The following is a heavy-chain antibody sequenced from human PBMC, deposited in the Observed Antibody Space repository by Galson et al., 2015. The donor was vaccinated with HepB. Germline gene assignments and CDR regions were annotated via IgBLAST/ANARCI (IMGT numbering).Heavy chain of an antibody. D-gene: IGHD3-10*01. CDR1: GFTFSSYG. CDR2: IQQHASEK. Sequence: SLRLSCAASGFTFSSYGMIWVRQAPGKGLELVANIQQHASEKHYVDSVKGRFTISRDNAKNSLYLHMNSLRAEDTAIYYCARAVYYGSGSDAFDMWGQGTMVTVSS. CDR3: ARAVYYGSGSDAFDM. J-gene: IGHJ3*02. V-gene: IGHV3-7*01.